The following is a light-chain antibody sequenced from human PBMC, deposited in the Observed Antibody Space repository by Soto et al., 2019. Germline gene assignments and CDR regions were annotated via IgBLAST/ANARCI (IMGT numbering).Light chain of an antibody. CDR2: WAS. Sequence: DIVMTQSPDSLAVSLGERATINCKSSQSVLYRSNDKNYSAWYQQKPGQPPRLLIYWASTRESGVPDRVTGGGSGTDFTLTISSLQAEDVAVYYCQQYYSSPFTFGPGTKVDIK. V-gene: IGKV4-1*01. CDR1: QSVLYRSNDKNY. CDR3: QQYYSSPFT. J-gene: IGKJ3*01.